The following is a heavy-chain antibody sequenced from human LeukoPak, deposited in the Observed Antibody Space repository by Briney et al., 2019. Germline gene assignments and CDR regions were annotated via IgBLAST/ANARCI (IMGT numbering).Heavy chain of an antibody. CDR2: FDPEDGET. D-gene: IGHD3-10*01. CDR1: GYTLTELS. CDR3: ATDYYGSESYSPQAFDI. Sequence: SVKVSCKVSGYTLTELSMHWVRQAPGKGLEWMGGFDPEDGETIYAQKFQGRVTMTEDTSTDTAYMDLSSLRSEDTAVYFCATDYYGSESYSPQAFDIWGQGTMVTVSS. J-gene: IGHJ3*02. V-gene: IGHV1-24*01.